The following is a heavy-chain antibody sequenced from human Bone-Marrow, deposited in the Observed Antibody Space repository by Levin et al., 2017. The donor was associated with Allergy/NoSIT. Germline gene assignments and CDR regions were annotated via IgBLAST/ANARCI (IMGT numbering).Heavy chain of an antibody. V-gene: IGHV3-30-3*01. CDR2: ISYDGSNK. CDR3: ARDAAVEYGMDV. J-gene: IGHJ6*02. CDR1: GFTFSSYA. D-gene: IGHD6-19*01. Sequence: GGSLRLSCAASGFTFSSYAMHWVRQAPGKGLEWVAVISYDGSNKYYADSVKGRFTISRDNSKNTLYLQMNSLRAEDTAVYYCARDAAVEYGMDVWGQGTTVTVSS.